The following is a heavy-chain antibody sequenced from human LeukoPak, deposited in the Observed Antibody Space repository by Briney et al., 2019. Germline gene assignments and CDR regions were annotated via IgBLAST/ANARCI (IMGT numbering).Heavy chain of an antibody. J-gene: IGHJ3*02. D-gene: IGHD1-26*01. V-gene: IGHV4-59*08. CDR3: ARQVGRAAFDI. CDR1: GGSISSYY. CDR2: IYYSGST. Sequence: SETLSLTCTVSGGSISSYYWSWIRQPPGKGLEWIGYIYYSGSTNYNPSLKSRVTISVDTSKNQFSLKLSSVTAADTAVYYCARQVGRAAFDIWGQGTMVTVSS.